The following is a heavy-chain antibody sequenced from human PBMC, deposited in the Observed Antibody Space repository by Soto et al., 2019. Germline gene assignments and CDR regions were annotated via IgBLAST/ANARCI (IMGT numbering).Heavy chain of an antibody. V-gene: IGHV2-5*02. CDR2: IYWDDDK. J-gene: IGHJ4*02. D-gene: IGHD1-26*01. CDR3: ELARVEPGYCDS. CDR1: GFSLSTSGVG. Sequence: QITLKESGPTLVKPTQTLTLTCTFSGFSLSTSGVGVGWIRQPPGKALEWLALIYWDDDKRYSPSLKSRLTFXKXXSKHHVVLTMTNMDPVDTATYYCELARVEPGYCDSWRQGTLVTVSS.